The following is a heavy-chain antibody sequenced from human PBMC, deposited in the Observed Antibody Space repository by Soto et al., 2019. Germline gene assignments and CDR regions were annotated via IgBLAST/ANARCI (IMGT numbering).Heavy chain of an antibody. CDR2: FDPEDGGT. CDR1: GYTLTELS. J-gene: IGHJ3*02. Sequence: ASVKVSCKVSGYTLTELSMHWVRQAPGKGLEWMGGFDPEDGGTIYAQKFQGRVTMTGNTSTGTAYMELSSLRSEDTAVYYCARAGYSGYDSAFDIWGQGTMVTVSS. CDR3: ARAGYSGYDSAFDI. D-gene: IGHD5-12*01. V-gene: IGHV1-24*01.